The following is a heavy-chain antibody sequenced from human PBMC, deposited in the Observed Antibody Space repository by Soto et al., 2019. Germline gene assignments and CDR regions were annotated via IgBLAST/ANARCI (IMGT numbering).Heavy chain of an antibody. D-gene: IGHD3-22*01. V-gene: IGHV4-30-4*01. J-gene: IGHJ2*01. CDR3: ARMSYYYDKWYFDL. CDR1: GGSINNNDYY. CDR2: VYYSGTT. Sequence: QLQESGPGLLKPSQSLSLTCSVSGGSINNNDYYRSWIRQTPKKGLEWIGYVYYSGTTYYIPSLQSRVSMSIDTSKNQFFLKMTSVTAADTAIYYCARMSYYYDKWYFDLWGRGTLVAVSS.